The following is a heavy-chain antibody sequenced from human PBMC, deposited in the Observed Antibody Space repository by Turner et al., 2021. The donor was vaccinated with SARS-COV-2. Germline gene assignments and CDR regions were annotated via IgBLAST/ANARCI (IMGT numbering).Heavy chain of an antibody. V-gene: IGHV2-70*01. CDR1: GFSLSTSGMC. CDR3: ARLRVEIAPTLDYYYYGLDV. D-gene: IGHD2-15*01. Sequence: GFSLSTSGMCLSWIRQPPGKALERLALIDWDDDKYYSISLKTRLTIPKDTTKNQGVMTMTNMDPVDTATYYCARLRVEIAPTLDYYYYGLDVWGQGTTVTVSS. CDR2: IDWDDDK. J-gene: IGHJ6*02.